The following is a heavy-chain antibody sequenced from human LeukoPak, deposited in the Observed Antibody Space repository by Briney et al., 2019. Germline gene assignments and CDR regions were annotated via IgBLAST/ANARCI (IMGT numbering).Heavy chain of an antibody. CDR1: GGSISSYY. D-gene: IGHD2-2*01. V-gene: IGHV4-59*01. Sequence: SETLSLTCTVSGGSISSYYWSWIRQPPGKGLGWIGYIYYSGSTNYNPSLKSRVTISVDTSKNQFSLKLSSVTAADTAVYYCASAGYCSSTSCLRLDYWGQGTLVTVSS. CDR2: IYYSGST. J-gene: IGHJ4*02. CDR3: ASAGYCSSTSCLRLDY.